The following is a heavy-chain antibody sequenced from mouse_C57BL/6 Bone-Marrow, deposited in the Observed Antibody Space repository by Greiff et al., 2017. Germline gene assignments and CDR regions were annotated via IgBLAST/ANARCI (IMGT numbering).Heavy chain of an antibody. J-gene: IGHJ4*01. CDR2: IHPNSGST. CDR1: GYTFTSYW. D-gene: IGHD1-1*01. CDR3: ARGYYGTYYYAMDY. Sequence: QVQLQQPGAELVKPGASVKLSCKASGYTFTSYWMHWVKQRPGQGLEWIGMIHPNSGSTNYNEKFKSNATLTVDKSSSTAYMQLSSLTSEDSAVYYCARGYYGTYYYAMDYWGQGTSVTVSS. V-gene: IGHV1-64*01.